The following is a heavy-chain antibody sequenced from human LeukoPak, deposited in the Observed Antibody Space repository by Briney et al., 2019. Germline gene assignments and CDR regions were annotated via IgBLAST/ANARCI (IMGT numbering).Heavy chain of an antibody. Sequence: SETLSLTCTVSGGSISSSSYYWGWIRQPPGRGLEWIGSIYYSGSTYYNPSLKSRVTISVDTSKNQFSLKLSSVTAADTAVYYCARHLIKLEPGWFDPWGQGTLVTVSS. CDR2: IYYSGST. V-gene: IGHV4-39*01. D-gene: IGHD1-26*01. CDR1: GGSISSSSYY. J-gene: IGHJ5*02. CDR3: ARHLIKLEPGWFDP.